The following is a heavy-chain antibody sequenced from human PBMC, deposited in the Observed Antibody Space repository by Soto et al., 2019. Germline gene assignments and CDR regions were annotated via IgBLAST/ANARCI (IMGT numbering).Heavy chain of an antibody. D-gene: IGHD3-22*01. CDR1: GYTFSDYY. J-gene: IGHJ5*02. Sequence: QVQVEQSGAEVKKPGASVTVSCKTSGYTFSDYYMHWVRQAPGQGLEWMGWINPNSGNTDYAQKFRGRVTTTRDTSITTAYMELTSLRSDDTAIYYCARDIRGYSNWFDPWGQGTLVTV. CDR2: INPNSGNT. V-gene: IGHV1-2*02. CDR3: ARDIRGYSNWFDP.